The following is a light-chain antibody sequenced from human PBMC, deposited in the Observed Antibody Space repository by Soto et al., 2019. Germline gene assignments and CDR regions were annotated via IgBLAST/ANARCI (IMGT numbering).Light chain of an antibody. CDR1: QSVSNNY. CDR2: GAS. Sequence: EIVLTQSPGTLSLSPGERATLSCRASQSVSNNYLAWYQQKPGQAPRLLIYGASSRATGIPDRFSGSGPGTDFTLTISRLEPEDFAVYSCQQYGSPPTTFGQGTRLEIK. J-gene: IGKJ5*01. CDR3: QQYGSPPTT. V-gene: IGKV3-20*01.